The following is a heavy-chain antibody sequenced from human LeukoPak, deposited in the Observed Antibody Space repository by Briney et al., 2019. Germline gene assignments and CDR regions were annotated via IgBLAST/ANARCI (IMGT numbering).Heavy chain of an antibody. Sequence: PGGSLRLSCAASGFTFSSYSMNWVRQAPGKGLEWVSSISSSSSYIYYADSVKGRFTISRDNAKNSLYLQMNSLRAEDTAVYYCARSITMVRGVILPFEYWGQGTLVTVSS. D-gene: IGHD3-10*01. J-gene: IGHJ4*02. CDR1: GFTFSSYS. CDR3: ARSITMVRGVILPFEY. CDR2: ISSSSSYI. V-gene: IGHV3-21*01.